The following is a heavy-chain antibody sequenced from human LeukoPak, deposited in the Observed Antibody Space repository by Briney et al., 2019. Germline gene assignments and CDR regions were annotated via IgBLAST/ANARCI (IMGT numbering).Heavy chain of an antibody. CDR3: ARDYCSSTSCLFDY. CDR2: INPNSGDT. CDR1: GYTFTGYH. V-gene: IGHV1-2*06. Sequence: ASVKVSCKASGYTFTGYHMHWVRQAHGQGLEWMGRINPNSGDTNYAQKFQGRVTMTRDTSISTAYMELSRLRSDDTAVYYCARDYCSSTSCLFDYWGQGTLVTVSS. D-gene: IGHD2-2*01. J-gene: IGHJ4*02.